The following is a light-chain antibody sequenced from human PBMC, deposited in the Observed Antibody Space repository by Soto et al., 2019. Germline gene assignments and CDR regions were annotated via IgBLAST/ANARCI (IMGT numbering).Light chain of an antibody. Sequence: QSALTQPASVSGSPGQSITISCTGTSSDVGGYNYVSWYQQHPGKAPKLMIYEVSHRPSGVSDRFSGSKSGNTASLTISGLQAEDEADYYCSSYTGSSILPFGAGTKVTVL. CDR1: SSDVGGYNY. CDR3: SSYTGSSILP. CDR2: EVS. J-gene: IGLJ1*01. V-gene: IGLV2-14*01.